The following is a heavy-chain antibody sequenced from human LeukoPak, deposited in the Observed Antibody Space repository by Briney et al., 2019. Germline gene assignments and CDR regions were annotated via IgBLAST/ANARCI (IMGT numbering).Heavy chain of an antibody. Sequence: SETLSFTCTVSGGSISSHYWSWIRQPPGEGLEWIGYIYYSGSTNYNPSLKSRVTISVDTSKNQFSLKLSSVTAADTAVYYCARTYLLEMATPYFDYWGQGTLVTVSS. J-gene: IGHJ4*02. CDR3: ARTYLLEMATPYFDY. D-gene: IGHD5-24*01. CDR2: IYYSGST. CDR1: GGSISSHY. V-gene: IGHV4-59*11.